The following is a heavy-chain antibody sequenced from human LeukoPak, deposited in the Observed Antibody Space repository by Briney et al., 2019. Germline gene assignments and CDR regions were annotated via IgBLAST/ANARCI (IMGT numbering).Heavy chain of an antibody. D-gene: IGHD5-12*01. J-gene: IGHJ6*02. Sequence: PSETLSLTCAVYGGSFSDDYWSWIRQPPGKGLEWIGEINHSGTTNYNPSLKSRVTISVDTSKSQFSLKLSSVIAADTAVYYCARDVRLRPRLDVWGQGTTVTVSS. CDR1: GGSFSDDY. V-gene: IGHV4-34*01. CDR2: INHSGTT. CDR3: ARDVRLRPRLDV.